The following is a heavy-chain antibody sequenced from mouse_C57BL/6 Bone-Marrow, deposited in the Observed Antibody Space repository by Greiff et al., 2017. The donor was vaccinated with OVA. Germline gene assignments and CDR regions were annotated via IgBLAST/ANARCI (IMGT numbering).Heavy chain of an antibody. J-gene: IGHJ1*03. CDR3: TRKSSYKYFDV. V-gene: IGHV1-15*01. D-gene: IGHD1-1*01. CDR1: GYTFTDYE. Sequence: QVQLQQPGAELVKPGASVKLSSKASGYTFTDYEMHWVKQTPVHGLEWIGAIDPETGGTAYNQKFKGKAILTADKSSSTAYMELRSLTSEDSAVYYCTRKSSYKYFDVWGTGTTVTVSS. CDR2: IDPETGGT.